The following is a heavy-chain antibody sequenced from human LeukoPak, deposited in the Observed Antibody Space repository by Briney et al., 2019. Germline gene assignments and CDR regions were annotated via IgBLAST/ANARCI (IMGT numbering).Heavy chain of an antibody. D-gene: IGHD3-16*02. CDR2: IWYDGSNK. Sequence: GESLRLSCAASGFTFSSYGMHWVRQAPGKGLEWVAVIWYDGSNKYYADSVKGRFTISRDNSKNTLYLQMNSLRAEDTAVYYCARPTSYDYVWGSYRLDYWGQGTLVTVSS. J-gene: IGHJ4*02. V-gene: IGHV3-33*01. CDR3: ARPTSYDYVWGSYRLDY. CDR1: GFTFSSYG.